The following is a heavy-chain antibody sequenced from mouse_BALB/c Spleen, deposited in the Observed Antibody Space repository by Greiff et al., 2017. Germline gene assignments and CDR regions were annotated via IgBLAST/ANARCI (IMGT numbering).Heavy chain of an antibody. CDR2: ISYSGST. Sequence: VQLKESGPGLVKPSQSLSLTCTVTGYSITSDYAWNWIRQFPGNKLEWMGYISYSGSTSYNPSLKSRISITRDTSKNQFFLQLNSVTTEDTATYYCARSVLRYPWFAYWGQGTLVTVSA. J-gene: IGHJ3*01. CDR1: GYSITSDYA. D-gene: IGHD1-1*01. CDR3: ARSVLRYPWFAY. V-gene: IGHV3-2*02.